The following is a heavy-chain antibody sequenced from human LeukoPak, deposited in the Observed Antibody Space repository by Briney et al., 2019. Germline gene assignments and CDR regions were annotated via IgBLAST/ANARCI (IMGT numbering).Heavy chain of an antibody. V-gene: IGHV3-53*01. CDR3: ARVASDSSGWYHFDY. Sequence: PGGSLRLSCAASGFSVSSNHMSWVRQAPGKGLEWVSVIYGGGSTNYGDSVKGRFTISRDNSKNTLYLQMNSLTTEDTAVYYCARVASDSSGWYHFDYWGQGTLVTVSS. D-gene: IGHD6-19*01. CDR1: GFSVSSNH. J-gene: IGHJ4*02. CDR2: IYGGGST.